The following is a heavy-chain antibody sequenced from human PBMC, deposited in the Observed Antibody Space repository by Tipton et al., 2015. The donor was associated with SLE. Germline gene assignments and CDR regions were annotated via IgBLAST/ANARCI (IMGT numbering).Heavy chain of an antibody. CDR1: GGSFSGYY. CDR2: INHRGST. J-gene: IGHJ2*01. Sequence: TLSLTCAVYGGSFSGYYWSWSRQPPGKGLEWIGEINHRGSTNYNPSLKSRVTISVDTSKNQFSLKLSSVTAADTAVYYCARFYPERPNWYFDLWGRGTLVTVSS. V-gene: IGHV4-34*01. CDR3: ARFYPERPNWYFDL. D-gene: IGHD1-1*01.